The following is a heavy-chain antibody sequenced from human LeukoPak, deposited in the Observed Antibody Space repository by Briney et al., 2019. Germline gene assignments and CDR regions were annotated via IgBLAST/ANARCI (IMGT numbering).Heavy chain of an antibody. CDR1: GFTFSTYA. CDR3: ARPKHDYGDYRDAFDL. D-gene: IGHD4-17*01. CDR2: LSSSGGST. J-gene: IGHJ3*01. Sequence: GGSLRLSCATSGFTFSTYAMTWVRRAPGKGLEWVSALSSSGGSTYYADSVKGRFIISRDNSESKVYLQMDSLRPEDTAVYYCARPKHDYGDYRDAFDLWGQGTVVTVSS. V-gene: IGHV3-23*01.